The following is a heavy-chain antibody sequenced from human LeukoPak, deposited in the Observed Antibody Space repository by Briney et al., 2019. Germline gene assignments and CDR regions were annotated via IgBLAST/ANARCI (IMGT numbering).Heavy chain of an antibody. CDR2: IHPRDSDT. CDR3: ARRYCSGSSCYLFDY. Sequence: GESLKISFKGSGYSFTNYWIGWVRQMPGKGLEWMGIIHPRDSDTRYSPSFQGQVTISADKSISTAYLQWSSLKASDTAMYYCARRYCSGSSCYLFDYWGERSLVSVSS. J-gene: IGHJ4*02. V-gene: IGHV5-51*01. D-gene: IGHD2-15*01. CDR1: GYSFTNYW.